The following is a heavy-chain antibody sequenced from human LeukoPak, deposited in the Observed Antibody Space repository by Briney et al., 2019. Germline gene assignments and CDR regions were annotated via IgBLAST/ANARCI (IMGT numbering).Heavy chain of an antibody. D-gene: IGHD1-20*01. CDR1: GFTFSDYY. V-gene: IGHV3-11*01. CDR2: ISSSGSTI. Sequence: GGSLRLSCAASGFTFSDYYMSWIRQAPGKGLEWVSYISSSGSTIYYADSVKGRFTISRDNAKNSLYLQMNSLRAEDTAVYYCARDYKGNGCADNWFDPWGQGTLVTVSS. J-gene: IGHJ5*02. CDR3: ARDYKGNGCADNWFDP.